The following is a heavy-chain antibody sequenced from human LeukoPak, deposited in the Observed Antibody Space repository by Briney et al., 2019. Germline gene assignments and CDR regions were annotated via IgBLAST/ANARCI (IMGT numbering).Heavy chain of an antibody. J-gene: IGHJ4*02. CDR3: ARAVAGTNFDY. CDR1: GGSISSPGYF. Sequence: SETLSLTCTVSGGSISSPGYFWSWIRQHPGKGLEWIGYISYSGNTDYNPSLKSRLTISLDTSKNQFSLKLSSVTAADTAVYYCARAVAGTNFDYWGQGTLVTVSS. D-gene: IGHD6-19*01. V-gene: IGHV4-31*03. CDR2: ISYSGNT.